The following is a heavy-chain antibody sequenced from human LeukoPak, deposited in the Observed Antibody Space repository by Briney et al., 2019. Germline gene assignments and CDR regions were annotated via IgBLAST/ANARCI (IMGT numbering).Heavy chain of an antibody. CDR2: IYHSGST. J-gene: IGHJ4*02. CDR1: GGSISSSNW. CDR3: ARWDYGSGSYKWDY. V-gene: IGHV4-4*02. D-gene: IGHD3-10*01. Sequence: SGTLSLTCAVSGGSISSSNWWSWVRQPPGKGLEWIGEIYHSGSTNYNPSLKSRVTISVDKSKNQFPLKLSSVTAADTAVYYCARWDYGSGSYKWDYWGQGTLVTVSS.